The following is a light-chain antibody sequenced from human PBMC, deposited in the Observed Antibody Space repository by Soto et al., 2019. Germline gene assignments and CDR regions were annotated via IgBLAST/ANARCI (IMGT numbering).Light chain of an antibody. V-gene: IGKV1-17*01. CDR2: AAS. Sequence: IQMTQFPSSLSASVGDRVTMTCRASQDIRSDLGWYQQRPGKAPKLLIHAASTLQSGVPSRFSGSGSGTEFTLTISSLQPEDFATYYCQQLNSYPRTFGQGTKVDIK. CDR3: QQLNSYPRT. J-gene: IGKJ1*01. CDR1: QDIRSD.